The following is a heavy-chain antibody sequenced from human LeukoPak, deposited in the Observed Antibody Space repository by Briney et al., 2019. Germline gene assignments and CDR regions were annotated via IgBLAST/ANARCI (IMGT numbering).Heavy chain of an antibody. CDR2: IYPGGSDT. CDR1: GYSITSYL. J-gene: IGHJ4*02. CDR3: ARRDSGSYFRGDFDY. Sequence: GAALKISCKGSGYSITSYLIGWVRPMAGKGLEWRMIIYPGGSDTSYRPYLQGQVTISADKSISPAYLQWSSLKASDTAMYYCARRDSGSYFRGDFDYWGQGTLVTVSS. V-gene: IGHV5-51*01. D-gene: IGHD1-26*01.